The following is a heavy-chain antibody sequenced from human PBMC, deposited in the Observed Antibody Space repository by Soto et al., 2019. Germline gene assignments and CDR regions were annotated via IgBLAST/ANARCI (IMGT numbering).Heavy chain of an antibody. CDR2: MHHTQGT. CDR3: ARVPFVGYFDWLDP. J-gene: IGHJ5*02. D-gene: IGHD3-9*01. V-gene: IGHV4-59*01. Sequence: SETLSLTCIVSGASISSYYWTWIRQPPGGGLEWIGYMHHTQGTNDNPSLRGRVHMSIDTSMNQFSLRLTSVTAADTAVYYCARVPFVGYFDWLDPWGHGTLVTVYS. CDR1: GASISSYY.